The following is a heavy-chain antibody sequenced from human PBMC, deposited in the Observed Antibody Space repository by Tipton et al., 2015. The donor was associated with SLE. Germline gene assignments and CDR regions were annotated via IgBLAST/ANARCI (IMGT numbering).Heavy chain of an antibody. CDR3: ARGHPILYSSYLFDY. CDR1: GFTFSSYS. J-gene: IGHJ4*02. CDR2: ISSSSSYI. D-gene: IGHD5-12*01. V-gene: IGHV3-21*04. Sequence: SLRLSCAASGFTFSSYSMNWVRQAPGKGLEWVSSISSSSSYIYYADSVKGRFTISRDNARNSLYLQMNSLSAADTALYYCARGHPILYSSYLFDYWGQGTLVTVSS.